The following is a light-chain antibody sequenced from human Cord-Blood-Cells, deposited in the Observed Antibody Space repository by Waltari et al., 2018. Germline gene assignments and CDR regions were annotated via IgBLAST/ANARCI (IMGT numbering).Light chain of an antibody. CDR1: SSDVGGYNY. Sequence: QSALTQPASVSGSPGQSITISCTGTSSDVGGYNYVSWYQQHPGKAPKLMIYDVSKLPSGDSNRFSGPTSGSTASLTISGLHAEAEADYYCSSYTSSSTRVFGGGTKMTVL. CDR3: SSYTSSSTRV. V-gene: IGLV2-14*01. CDR2: DVS. J-gene: IGLJ3*02.